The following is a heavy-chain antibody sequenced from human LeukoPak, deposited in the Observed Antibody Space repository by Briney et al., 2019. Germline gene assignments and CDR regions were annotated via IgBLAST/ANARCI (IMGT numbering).Heavy chain of an antibody. CDR3: ARGPNSSSAFDI. D-gene: IGHD6-6*01. CDR1: GESFSGYY. V-gene: IGHV4-34*01. CDR2: INHSGST. J-gene: IGHJ3*02. Sequence: SETLSLTCAVYGESFSGYYWSWIRQPPGKGLEWIGGINHSGSTNYNPSLKSRVTISVDTSKNQFSLKLSSVTAADTAVYYCARGPNSSSAFDIWGQGTMVTVSS.